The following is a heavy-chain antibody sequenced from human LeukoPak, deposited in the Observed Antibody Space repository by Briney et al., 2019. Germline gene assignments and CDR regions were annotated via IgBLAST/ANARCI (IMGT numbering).Heavy chain of an antibody. D-gene: IGHD3-22*01. CDR2: IKQDGSEK. Sequence: GGSLRLSCAASGFTFSSYWMSWVRQAPGKGLEWVANIKQDGSEKYYVDSVKGRFAISRDNAKNSLYLQMNSLRAEDTAAYYCARDSDYYYDSSYFDYWGQGTLVTVSS. V-gene: IGHV3-7*01. CDR1: GFTFSSYW. J-gene: IGHJ4*02. CDR3: ARDSDYYYDSSYFDY.